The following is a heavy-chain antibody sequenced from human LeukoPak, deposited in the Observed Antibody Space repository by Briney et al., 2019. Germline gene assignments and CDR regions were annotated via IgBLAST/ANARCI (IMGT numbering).Heavy chain of an antibody. D-gene: IGHD5-12*01. Sequence: SVKVSCKASEYTFSVYHIHWVRQAPGQGLEWMGGIIPIFGTANYAQKFQGRGTITADESTSTAYIELTSLRSEDTAVYYCAREGGYHKSSYYYGMDVWGQGTTVTVSS. V-gene: IGHV1-69*13. CDR2: IIPIFGTA. CDR1: EYTFSVYH. J-gene: IGHJ6*02. CDR3: AREGGYHKSSYYYGMDV.